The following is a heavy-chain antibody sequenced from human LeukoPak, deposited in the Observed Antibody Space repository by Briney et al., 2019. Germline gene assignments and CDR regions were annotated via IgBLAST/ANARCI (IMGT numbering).Heavy chain of an antibody. CDR1: SGSISSYY. Sequence: SETLSLTCTVSSGSISSYYWSWIRQPPGKGLEWIGYIYYSGSTNYNPSLKSRVTISVDTSKNQFSLKLSSVTAADTAVYYCARDSRQWLLAFDYWGQGTLVTVSS. J-gene: IGHJ4*02. D-gene: IGHD3-22*01. CDR2: IYYSGST. CDR3: ARDSRQWLLAFDY. V-gene: IGHV4-59*12.